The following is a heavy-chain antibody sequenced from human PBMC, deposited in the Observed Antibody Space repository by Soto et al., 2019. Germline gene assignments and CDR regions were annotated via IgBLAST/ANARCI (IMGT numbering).Heavy chain of an antibody. CDR3: TARVAASPF. Sequence: EVQLVESGGGLVNPGGSLRLSCAASGFTFSSAWMNWVRQAPGKGLEWVGRIKSKTDGGTTDYAAPVKGRFTISRDDSKNMLYLQLDSLKTEDTAMYYCTARVAASPFWGQGTLVTVSS. D-gene: IGHD6-6*01. CDR2: IKSKTDGGTT. CDR1: GFTFSSAW. J-gene: IGHJ4*02. V-gene: IGHV3-15*07.